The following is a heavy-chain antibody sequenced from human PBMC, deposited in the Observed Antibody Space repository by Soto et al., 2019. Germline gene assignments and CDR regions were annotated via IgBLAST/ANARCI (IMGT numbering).Heavy chain of an antibody. D-gene: IGHD3-3*01. J-gene: IGHJ4*02. CDR2: IYDTDAT. CDR3: ARNHSGVLSHGVGP. Sequence: WESLTLTCAASGSTVSTYYMTWIRQSPGRALEWISLIYDTDATHYDDSLRGRFTISRYTSKNILYLQMNCLTAEDTAIYYCARNHSGVLSHGVGPGGQGPLVPGYS. CDR1: GSTVSTYY. V-gene: IGHV3-53*01.